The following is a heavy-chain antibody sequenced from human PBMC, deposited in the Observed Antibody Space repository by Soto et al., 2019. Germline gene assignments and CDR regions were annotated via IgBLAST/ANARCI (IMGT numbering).Heavy chain of an antibody. J-gene: IGHJ6*02. CDR2: IYYSGST. CDR1: GGSISSGDYY. Sequence: SETLSLTCSVSGGSISSGDYYWNWIRQPPGKGLEWIGHIYYSGSTYYNSSLKSRVTISLDTSKNQFSLKLSSVTAADTAVYYCACIFSGGYSYGFDYYGMDVWGQGTTVT. D-gene: IGHD5-18*01. V-gene: IGHV4-30-4*01. CDR3: ACIFSGGYSYGFDYYGMDV.